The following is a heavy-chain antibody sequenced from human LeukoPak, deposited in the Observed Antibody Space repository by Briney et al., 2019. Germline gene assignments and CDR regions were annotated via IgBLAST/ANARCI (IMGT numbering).Heavy chain of an antibody. D-gene: IGHD3-22*01. Sequence: PSETLSLTCTVSGGSISSYYWSWIRQPPGKGLEWIGYIYYSGSTNYNPSLKSRVTISVDTSKNQFSLKLSSVTAADTAVYYCGRLRSVRDYEYYYDSSGYYDCWGQGTLVTVSS. CDR1: GGSISSYY. J-gene: IGHJ4*02. CDR2: IYYSGST. CDR3: GRLRSVRDYEYYYDSSGYYDC. V-gene: IGHV4-59*08.